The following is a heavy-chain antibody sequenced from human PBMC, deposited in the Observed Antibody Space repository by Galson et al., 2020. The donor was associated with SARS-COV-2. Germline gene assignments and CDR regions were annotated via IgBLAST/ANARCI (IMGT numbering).Heavy chain of an antibody. V-gene: IGHV5-10-1*01. Sequence: HGESLKISCQGSGYSFSSYWISWVRQMPGKGLEWMGRIDPSDSSTDYSPSFEGHVTISADKSISTTYLRWNSLKASDTAMYYCARDYYYESSGRYDAFDIWGQGTMLTVSP. J-gene: IGHJ3*02. CDR3: ARDYYYESSGRYDAFDI. D-gene: IGHD3-22*01. CDR1: GYSFSSYW. CDR2: IDPSDSST.